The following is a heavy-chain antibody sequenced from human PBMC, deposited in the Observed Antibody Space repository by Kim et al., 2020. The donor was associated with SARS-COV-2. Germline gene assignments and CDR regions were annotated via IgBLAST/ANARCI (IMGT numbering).Heavy chain of an antibody. CDR1: GFTFSSYG. CDR3: ARSPFRSYYYDSSGWSMDV. J-gene: IGHJ6*02. V-gene: IGHV3-33*01. CDR2: IWYDGSNK. D-gene: IGHD3-22*01. Sequence: GGSLRLSCAASGFTFSSYGMHWVRQAPGKGLEWVAVIWYDGSNKYYADSVKGRFTISRDNSKNTLYLQMNSLRAEDTAVYYCARSPFRSYYYDSSGWSMDVWGQGTTVTVSS.